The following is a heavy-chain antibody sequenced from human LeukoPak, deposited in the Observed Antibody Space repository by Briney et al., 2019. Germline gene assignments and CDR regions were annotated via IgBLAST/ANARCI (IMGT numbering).Heavy chain of an antibody. V-gene: IGHV4-34*01. D-gene: IGHD1-7*01. CDR1: GGSFSGYY. J-gene: IGHJ4*02. CDR3: ARESGTTGCDY. CDR2: INHSGST. Sequence: KPSETLSLTCAVYGGSFSGYYWSWIRQPPGKGLEWIGEINHSGSTNYNPSLKSRVTISVDTSKNQFSLKLSSVTAADTAVYYCARESGTTGCDYWGQGTLVAVSS.